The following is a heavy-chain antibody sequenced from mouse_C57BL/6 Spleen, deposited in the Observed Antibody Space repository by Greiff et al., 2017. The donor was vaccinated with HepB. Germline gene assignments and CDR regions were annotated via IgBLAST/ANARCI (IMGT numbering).Heavy chain of an antibody. D-gene: IGHD2-4*01. J-gene: IGHJ4*01. Sequence: QVQLQQPGAELVMPGASVKLSCKASGYTFTSYWMHWVKQRPGQGLEWIGEIDPSDSYTNYNLKFKGKSTLTVDKSSSTAYMQLSSLTSEDSAVYYCARAYYDYSNYAMDYWGQGTSVTVSS. CDR2: IDPSDSYT. CDR1: GYTFTSYW. V-gene: IGHV1-69*01. CDR3: ARAYYDYSNYAMDY.